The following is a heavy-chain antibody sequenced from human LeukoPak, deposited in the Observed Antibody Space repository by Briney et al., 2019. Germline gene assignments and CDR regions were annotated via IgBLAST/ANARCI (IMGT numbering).Heavy chain of an antibody. CDR1: GFTFSRYW. CDR3: TARNFDY. J-gene: IGHJ4*02. CDR2: IKSKPDGGTT. V-gene: IGHV3-15*01. Sequence: GGSLRLSCAASGFTFSRYWMNWVRQAPGKGLEWVGRIKSKPDGGTTDYAAPVKDRFTISRDDSKNTLYMQMNSLETEDTAVYYCTARNFDYWGQGTLVTVSS.